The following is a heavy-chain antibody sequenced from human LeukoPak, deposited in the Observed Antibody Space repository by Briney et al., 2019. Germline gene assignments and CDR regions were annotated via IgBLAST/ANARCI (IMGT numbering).Heavy chain of an antibody. CDR2: IDPNGGST. CDR1: AYTFNAYL. Sequence: ASVKVSCKASAYTFNAYLIHWVRQAPGQGLEWMGLIDPNGGSTGYAQRFQGRVTVTRDTSTSTVYMELSSLRSEDTAVYYCARDLGLRGVTNWFDPWGQGTLVTVFS. V-gene: IGHV1-46*02. D-gene: IGHD3-10*01. CDR3: ARDLGLRGVTNWFDP. J-gene: IGHJ5*02.